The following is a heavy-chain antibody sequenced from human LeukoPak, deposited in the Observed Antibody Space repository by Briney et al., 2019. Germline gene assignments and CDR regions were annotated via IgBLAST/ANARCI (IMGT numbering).Heavy chain of an antibody. J-gene: IGHJ2*01. V-gene: IGHV3-23*01. Sequence: AGGSLRLSCATSEFTFSSYAMSWVRQAPGKGLEWVSAISGSGDGTYYADSLKGRLTISRDNSKNTLYLQMNSLRAEDTAVYYCAKVYLTTVTISYFDLWGRGTLVTVSS. CDR3: AKVYLTTVTISYFDL. D-gene: IGHD4-17*01. CDR2: ISGSGDGT. CDR1: EFTFSSYA.